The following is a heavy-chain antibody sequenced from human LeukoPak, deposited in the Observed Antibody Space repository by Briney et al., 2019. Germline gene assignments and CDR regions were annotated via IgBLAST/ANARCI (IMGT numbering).Heavy chain of an antibody. V-gene: IGHV3-30*18. CDR3: AKVGRSGWPLDN. Sequence: GRSLRLSCAASGFTFSSYGMHWVRQAPGKGLEWVAVISYDGSNKYYADSVKGRLTISRDNSKNTLYLQMNSLRAEDTAVYYCAKVGRSGWPLDNWGQGTLVTVSS. D-gene: IGHD6-19*01. J-gene: IGHJ4*02. CDR1: GFTFSSYG. CDR2: ISYDGSNK.